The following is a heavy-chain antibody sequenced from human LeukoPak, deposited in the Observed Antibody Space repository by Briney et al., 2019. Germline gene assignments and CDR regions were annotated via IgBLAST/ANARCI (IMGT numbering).Heavy chain of an antibody. V-gene: IGHV4-59*11. J-gene: IGHJ4*02. CDR1: GGSISSHY. Sequence: SETLSLTCTVSGGSISSHYRSWIRQPPGKGLEWIGYIYYSGSTNYNPSLKSRVTISVDTSKNQFSLKLSSVTAADTAVYYCARVSLRGFDYWGQGTLVTVSS. CDR2: IYYSGST. D-gene: IGHD5-12*01. CDR3: ARVSLRGFDY.